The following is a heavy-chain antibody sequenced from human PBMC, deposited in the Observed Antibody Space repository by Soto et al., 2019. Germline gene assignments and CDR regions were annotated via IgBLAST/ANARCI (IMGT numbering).Heavy chain of an antibody. CDR3: ATANRGKAVVGPFDI. CDR2: IYYSGST. CDR1: GGSISSGGYY. J-gene: IGHJ3*02. D-gene: IGHD2-15*01. V-gene: IGHV4-31*02. Sequence: SETLSLTCTVSGGSISSGGYYWSWIRQHPGKGLEWIGYIYYSGSTYYNPSLKSRVTISVDTSKNQFSLKLSSVTAADTAVYYCATANRGKAVVGPFDIWGQGRMVTVSS.